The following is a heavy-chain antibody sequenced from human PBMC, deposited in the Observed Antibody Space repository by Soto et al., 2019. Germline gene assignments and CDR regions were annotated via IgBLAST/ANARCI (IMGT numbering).Heavy chain of an antibody. V-gene: IGHV3-30-3*01. D-gene: IGHD2-15*01. CDR2: ISYDGSNK. CDR3: VFSPWGWGVVVAAEYYFDY. CDR1: GFTFSSYA. J-gene: IGHJ4*02. Sequence: QVQLVESGGGVVQPGRSLRLSCAASGFTFSSYAMYWVRQAPGKGLEWVAVISYDGSNKYYADSVKGRFTISRDNSKNTLYLQMNSLRAEDTAVYYCVFSPWGWGVVVAAEYYFDYWGQGTLVTVSS.